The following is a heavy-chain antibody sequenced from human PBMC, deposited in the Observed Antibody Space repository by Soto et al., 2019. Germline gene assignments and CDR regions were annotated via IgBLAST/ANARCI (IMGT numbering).Heavy chain of an antibody. CDR3: ATGVIWIGYFTVDS. J-gene: IGHJ4*02. CDR1: GGSFGNSA. V-gene: IGHV1-69*01. CDR2: FIPVYRTL. Sequence: QVQLVQSGAEVKKPESSVKVSCKASGGSFGNSAINWVRQTPGQGLEWLGGFIPVYRTLNYAQKFQGRVTITADESTGTAYMTLSSLASDDTAVYYCATGVIWIGYFTVDSWGQGTRVTVSS. D-gene: IGHD3-3*01.